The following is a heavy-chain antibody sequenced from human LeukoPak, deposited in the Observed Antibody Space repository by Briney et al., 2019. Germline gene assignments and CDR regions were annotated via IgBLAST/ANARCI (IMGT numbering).Heavy chain of an antibody. J-gene: IGHJ4*02. CDR3: ARGGGSSSWYYFDY. D-gene: IGHD6-13*01. CDR1: GFTFSSYA. CDR2: IWYDGNDE. Sequence: PGGSLRLSCAASGFTFSSYAMHWVCQAPGKGLEWVAIIWYDGNDEYYADSVKGRFTISRDNSKNTLYLQMNSLRVEDTAVYYCARGGGSSSWYYFDYWGQGTLVTVSS. V-gene: IGHV3-33*01.